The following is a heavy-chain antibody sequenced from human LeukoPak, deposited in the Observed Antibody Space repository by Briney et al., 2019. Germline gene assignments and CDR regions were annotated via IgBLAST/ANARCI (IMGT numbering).Heavy chain of an antibody. D-gene: IGHD3-22*01. CDR1: GFTFSNYG. V-gene: IGHV3-21*01. J-gene: IGHJ6*02. CDR2: ISSSSSYI. Sequence: GGSLRLSCAASGFTFSNYGMNWVRQAPGKGLEWVSFISSSSSYIYYADSVKGRFTISRDNAKNSLYLQMNSLRAEDTAVYYCARDTGEDDSSGYYYYWYGMDVWGQGTTVTVSS. CDR3: ARDTGEDDSSGYYYYWYGMDV.